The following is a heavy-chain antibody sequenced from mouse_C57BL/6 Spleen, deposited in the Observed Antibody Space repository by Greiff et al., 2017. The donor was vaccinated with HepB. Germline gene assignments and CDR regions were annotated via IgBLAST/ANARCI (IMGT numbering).Heavy chain of an antibody. Sequence: VQLQQPGAELVRPGSSVKLSCKASGYTFTSYWMDWVKQRPGQGLEWIGNIYPSDSETHYNQKFKDKATLTVDKSSSTAYMQLSSLTSEDSAVYYCARLDGSSLSWFAYWGQGTLVTVSA. CDR1: GYTFTSYW. J-gene: IGHJ3*01. CDR2: IYPSDSET. V-gene: IGHV1-61*01. D-gene: IGHD1-1*01. CDR3: ARLDGSSLSWFAY.